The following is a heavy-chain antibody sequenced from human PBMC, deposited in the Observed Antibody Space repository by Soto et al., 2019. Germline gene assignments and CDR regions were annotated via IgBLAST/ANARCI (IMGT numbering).Heavy chain of an antibody. V-gene: IGHV3-7*05. D-gene: IGHD3-22*01. CDR1: GFIFSSFW. CDR2: INQDGSEK. Sequence: GGSLRLSCAASGFIFSSFWMSWVRQAPGKGLEWVANINQDGSEKYYVDSVKGRFTISRDNAKNSLYLQMNSLRAEDTAVYYCAKAYDAPRGYFDNWGQGTQVTVSS. CDR3: AKAYDAPRGYFDN. J-gene: IGHJ4*02.